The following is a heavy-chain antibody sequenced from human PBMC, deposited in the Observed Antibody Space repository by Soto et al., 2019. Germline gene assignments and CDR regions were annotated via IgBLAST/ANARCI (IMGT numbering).Heavy chain of an antibody. CDR1: GGSISSSDYY. CDR2: IYYSGST. CDR3: ARQLPPAAYYYYDMDV. Sequence: KPSETLSLTCTVSGGSISSSDYYWGWIRQNPGKGLEWIGSIYYSGSTYYSPSLKSRVTISVDTSKNQFSLKLSSVTAADTAVYYCARQLPPAAYYYYDMDVWGQGTTVTVS. J-gene: IGHJ6*02. D-gene: IGHD2-2*01. V-gene: IGHV4-39*01.